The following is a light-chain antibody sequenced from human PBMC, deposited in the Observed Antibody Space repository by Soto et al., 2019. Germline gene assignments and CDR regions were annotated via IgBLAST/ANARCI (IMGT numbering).Light chain of an antibody. CDR3: QKYDTFSGT. V-gene: IGKV1-5*01. CDR1: QSISSW. Sequence: DIQMTQSPSTLSASVGDTVTITCRASQSISSWLAWYQQKPGEAPKLLIYDASALARGVPSRFSGSGSGTQCTLTIASLQPDDFATYYCQKYDTFSGTFGPGTKVEIK. CDR2: DAS. J-gene: IGKJ1*01.